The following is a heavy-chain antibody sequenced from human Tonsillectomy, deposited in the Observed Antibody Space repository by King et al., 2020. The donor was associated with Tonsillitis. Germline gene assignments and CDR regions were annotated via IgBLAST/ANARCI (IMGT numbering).Heavy chain of an antibody. CDR3: ARLVCRGYTSGHCVGWFDP. CDR2: IYNSGSA. J-gene: IGHJ5*02. D-gene: IGHD5-18*01. CDR1: GDSITSNPHY. V-gene: IGHV4-39*01. Sequence: LQLQESGPGLVKPSETLSLTCTVSGDSITSNPHYWGWIRQSPGKGLELIGTIYNSGSAYYNPSLRSRLTISVDTSKNQFSLELRSVTAADTAVYNWARLVCRGYTSGHCVGWFDPWGQGSLVTVSS.